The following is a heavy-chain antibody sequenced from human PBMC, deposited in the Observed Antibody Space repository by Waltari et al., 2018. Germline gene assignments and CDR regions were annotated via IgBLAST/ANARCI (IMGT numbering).Heavy chain of an antibody. J-gene: IGHJ5*02. CDR2: IKEDGSEK. Sequence: EVQLVASGGGLVQPGGSLRLSCAASGFTFSAPWMSWVRQTPGKGLAWVANIKEDGSEKYYLDSVKGRFTISRDNAKNSLYLEMNNLRAEDTAVYYCARWDGPWGQGTLVTVSS. D-gene: IGHD1-26*01. V-gene: IGHV3-7*03. CDR1: GFTFSAPW. CDR3: ARWDGP.